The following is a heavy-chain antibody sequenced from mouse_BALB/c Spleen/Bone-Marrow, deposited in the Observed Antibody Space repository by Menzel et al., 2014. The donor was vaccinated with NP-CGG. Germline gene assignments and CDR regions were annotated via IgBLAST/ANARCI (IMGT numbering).Heavy chain of an antibody. V-gene: IGHV1-69*02. CDR3: ARGLYGNSGY. J-gene: IGHJ2*01. CDR2: IDPSDSYT. D-gene: IGHD2-1*01. Sequence: VKLMESGAELVKPGASVKLSCKASGYTFTSYWMHWVKQRPGQGLEWIGEIDPSDSYTNYNQKFKGKATLTVDKSSSTAYMQLSSLTSEDSAVYYCARGLYGNSGYWGQGTTLTVSP. CDR1: GYTFTSYW.